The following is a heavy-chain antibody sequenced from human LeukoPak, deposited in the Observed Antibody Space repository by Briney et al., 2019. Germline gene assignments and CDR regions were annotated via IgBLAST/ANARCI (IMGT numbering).Heavy chain of an antibody. CDR1: GFTFSSYW. J-gene: IGHJ4*02. D-gene: IGHD1-26*01. V-gene: IGHV3-7*03. CDR3: ARFSGSSMYYFDY. Sequence: PGGSLRLSCAASGFTFSSYWMSWVRQAPGKGLEWVANIKQDGSEKYYVDSVKGRFTISRDNAKNSLYLQMNSLRAEDTAVYYCARFSGSSMYYFDYWGQGTLVTVSS. CDR2: IKQDGSEK.